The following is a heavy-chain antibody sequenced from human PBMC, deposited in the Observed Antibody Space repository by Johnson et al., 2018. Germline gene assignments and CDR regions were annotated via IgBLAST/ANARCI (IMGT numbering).Heavy chain of an antibody. J-gene: IGHJ6*03. V-gene: IGHV3-30*18. CDR1: GFTFSSYG. Sequence: QVQLVQSGGVVVPPGGSLRLSCAASGFTFSSYGMHWVRQAPGKGLEWVAVISYDGSNKYYADSVKGRFTSSIDNSKNTLYLQMNSLRAEDTAVYYCAKDLTSKYYDFWSGYYPYYYYMDVWGKGTTVTVSS. CDR3: AKDLTSKYYDFWSGYYPYYYYMDV. D-gene: IGHD3-3*01. CDR2: ISYDGSNK.